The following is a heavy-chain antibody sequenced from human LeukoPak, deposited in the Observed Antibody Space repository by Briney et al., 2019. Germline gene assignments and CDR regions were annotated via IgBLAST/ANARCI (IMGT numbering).Heavy chain of an antibody. CDR2: IYYSGSA. J-gene: IGHJ6*02. CDR1: GGSISSYY. CDR3: AREGGYDFDGGSYRHGMDV. Sequence: SETLSLTCTVSGGSISSYYWSWIRQPPGKGLEWRGEIYYSGSANYNPSLKSRVTISVDRPKNQFSLKLTSVTAADTALYYCAREGGYDFDGGSYRHGMDVWGQGTTVTVSS. V-gene: IGHV4-59*01. D-gene: IGHD5-12*01.